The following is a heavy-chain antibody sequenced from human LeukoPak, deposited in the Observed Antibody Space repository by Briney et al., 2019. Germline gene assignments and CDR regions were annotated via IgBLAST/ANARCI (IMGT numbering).Heavy chain of an antibody. V-gene: IGHV3-23*01. CDR3: AKGLLITILGSLDY. Sequence: GGSPRLSCAASGLTFNNYAMSWVRQAPGKGLEWVSGITGSGRTTYYADSVKGRFTISRDNSKNSLYLQINSLRAEDTAVYYCAKGLLITILGSLDYWGQGTLVTVSS. D-gene: IGHD3-3*01. CDR1: GLTFNNYA. J-gene: IGHJ4*02. CDR2: ITGSGRTT.